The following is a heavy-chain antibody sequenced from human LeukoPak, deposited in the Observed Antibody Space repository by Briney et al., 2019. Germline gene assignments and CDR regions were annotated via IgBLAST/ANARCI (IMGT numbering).Heavy chain of an antibody. V-gene: IGHV4-39*01. CDR3: ASQYSSSVDY. D-gene: IGHD6-6*01. J-gene: IGHJ4*02. CDR2: IYYSGSI. Sequence: PSETLSLTCTVSGGSISSSSYYWGWIRQPPGKGLEWIGSIYYSGSIYYNPSLKSRVTISVDTSKNQFSLKLSSVTAADTAVYYCASQYSSSVDYWGQGTLVTVSS. CDR1: GGSISSSSYY.